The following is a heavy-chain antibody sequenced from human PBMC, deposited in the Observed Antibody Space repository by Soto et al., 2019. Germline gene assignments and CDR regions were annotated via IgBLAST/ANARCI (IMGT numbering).Heavy chain of an antibody. CDR3: ATLQLWSFYAFDI. V-gene: IGHV3-21*01. Sequence: GGSLRLSYAASGFTFSSYSMNWVLQAPGKGLEWVSSISSSSSYIYYADSVKGRFTISRDNAKNSLYLQMNSLRAEDTAVYYCATLQLWSFYAFDIWGQGTMVTVSS. CDR2: ISSSSSYI. CDR1: GFTFSSYS. J-gene: IGHJ3*02. D-gene: IGHD5-18*01.